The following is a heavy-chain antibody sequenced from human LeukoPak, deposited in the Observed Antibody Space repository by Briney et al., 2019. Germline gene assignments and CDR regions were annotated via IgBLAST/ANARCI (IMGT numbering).Heavy chain of an antibody. CDR3: ARGLDSSSWYLRIAEYFQH. CDR2: INPNSGGT. CDR1: GYTFTGYY. V-gene: IGHV1-2*02. J-gene: IGHJ1*01. D-gene: IGHD6-13*01. Sequence: ASVKVSCKASGYTFTGYYVHWVRQAPGQGLEWMGWINPNSGGTNYAQKFQGRVTMTRDTSISTAYMELSRLRSDDTAVYYCARGLDSSSWYLRIAEYFQHWGQGTLVTVSS.